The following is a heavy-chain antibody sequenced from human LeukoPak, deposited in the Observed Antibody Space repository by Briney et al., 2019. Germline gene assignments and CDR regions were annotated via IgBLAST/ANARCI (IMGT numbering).Heavy chain of an antibody. D-gene: IGHD6-13*01. J-gene: IGHJ4*02. Sequence: GRSLRLSCEAAGLSISNSWMGWVRRAPRKGLEWVSNIKEDGSAKFYVHSVKGRFTISRDNAKNSLSLQIKSLRVEDTAVYYCATALDAPAGPDWGQGNLVTVSS. CDR2: IKEDGSAK. CDR1: GLSISNSW. V-gene: IGHV3-7*01. CDR3: ATALDAPAGPD.